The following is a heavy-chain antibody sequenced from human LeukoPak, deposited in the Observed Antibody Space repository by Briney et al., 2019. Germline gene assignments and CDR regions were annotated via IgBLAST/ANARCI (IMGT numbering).Heavy chain of an antibody. CDR3: AESRRRIETFDY. CDR2: IYYSGST. Sequence: SETLSLTCTVSGDSISSSSYSWGWIRQPPGKGLEWIGIIYYSGSTYYNPSLKSRVTISVDTSKNQFSLRLSYVTAADTAVYYCAESRRRIETFDYWGQGTLVTVSS. J-gene: IGHJ4*02. CDR1: GDSISSSSYS. D-gene: IGHD5-24*01. V-gene: IGHV4-39*01.